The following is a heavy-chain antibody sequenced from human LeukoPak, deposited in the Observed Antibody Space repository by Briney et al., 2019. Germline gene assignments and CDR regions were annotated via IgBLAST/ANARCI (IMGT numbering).Heavy chain of an antibody. D-gene: IGHD5-18*01. Sequence: ASVKVSCKASGYTFTGYYMHWVRQAPGQGLEWMGWINPNSGGTNYAQKFQGRVTMTRDTSISTAYMELSRLRSDDTAVYYCARAQYSYGSGIDYWGQGTLVTASS. V-gene: IGHV1-2*02. CDR3: ARAQYSYGSGIDY. J-gene: IGHJ4*02. CDR2: INPNSGGT. CDR1: GYTFTGYY.